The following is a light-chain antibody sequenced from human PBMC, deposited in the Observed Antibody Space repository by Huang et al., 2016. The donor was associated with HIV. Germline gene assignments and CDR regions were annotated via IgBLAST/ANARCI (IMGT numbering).Light chain of an antibody. CDR2: AAS. J-gene: IGKJ1*01. CDR1: QGIINY. CDR3: QKYNSAPQT. Sequence: DIQMTQSPSSLSASVGDRVTITCRASQGIINYLAWYQQKPGKVPKLLIYAASTLQSGVPSRVSGSGSGTDFTLTISSLQPEDVATYYCQKYNSAPQTFGQGTKVEIK. V-gene: IGKV1-27*01.